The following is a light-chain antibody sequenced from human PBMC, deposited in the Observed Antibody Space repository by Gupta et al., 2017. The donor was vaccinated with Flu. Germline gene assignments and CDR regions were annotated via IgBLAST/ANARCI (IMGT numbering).Light chain of an antibody. Sequence: DIQMTQSPSSLSASVGDRVTISCRASQGIYNSLAWFQQRPGRAPKSLIYGASSLQSGVPSKFSGGGAATDFTLTISSLQPEDVATYYCQQYYSYPPTFGQGTRLEIK. CDR1: QGIYNS. V-gene: IGKV1-16*02. CDR2: GAS. J-gene: IGKJ5*01. CDR3: QQYYSYPPT.